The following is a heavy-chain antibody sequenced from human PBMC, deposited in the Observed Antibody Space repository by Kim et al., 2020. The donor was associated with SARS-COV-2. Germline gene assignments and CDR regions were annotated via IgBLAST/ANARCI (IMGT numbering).Heavy chain of an antibody. V-gene: IGHV1-69*01. D-gene: IGHD4-17*01. CDR3: ARGGSGTTDFDY. J-gene: IGHJ4*02. Sequence: NDAPKFQGRVTITADESTSTAYMELSSLRSEDTAVYYCARGGSGTTDFDYWGQGTLVTVSS.